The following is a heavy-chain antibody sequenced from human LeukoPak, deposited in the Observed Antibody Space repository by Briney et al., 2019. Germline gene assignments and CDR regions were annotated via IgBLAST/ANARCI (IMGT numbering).Heavy chain of an antibody. V-gene: IGHV7-4-1*02. Sequence: ASVKVSCKASGYTFTSYGISWVRQAPGQGLEWMGWINTNTGNPTYAQGFTGRFVFSLDTSVSTAYLQISSLKAEDTAVYYCASPGGSERLGIDYWGQGTLVTVSS. CDR2: INTNTGNP. D-gene: IGHD3-10*01. J-gene: IGHJ4*02. CDR1: GYTFTSYG. CDR3: ASPGGSERLGIDY.